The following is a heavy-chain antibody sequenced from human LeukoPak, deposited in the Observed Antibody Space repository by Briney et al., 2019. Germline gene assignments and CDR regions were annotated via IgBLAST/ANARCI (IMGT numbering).Heavy chain of an antibody. CDR1: GFTFSSYG. J-gene: IGHJ4*02. V-gene: IGHV3-33*06. CDR3: AKGPYYDSSGYFSLPDY. CDR2: IWYDGSNK. D-gene: IGHD3-22*01. Sequence: GGSLRLSCAASGFTFSSYGMHWVRQAPGKGLEWVAVIWYDGSNKYYADSVKGRFTTSRDNSKNTLYLQMNSLRAEDTAVYYCAKGPYYDSSGYFSLPDYWGQGTLVTVSS.